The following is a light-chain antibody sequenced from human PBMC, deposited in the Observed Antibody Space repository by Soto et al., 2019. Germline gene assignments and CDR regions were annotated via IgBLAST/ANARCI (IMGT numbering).Light chain of an antibody. CDR1: STDVGGYNY. CDR2: EVS. CDR3: CSYAGSYTYV. J-gene: IGLJ1*01. V-gene: IGLV2-11*01. Sequence: QSALTQPASVSGSPGQSIAISCTGTSTDVGGYNYVSWYQQHPGKAPKLMIYEVSNRPSGVRDRFSASKSGNTASLTISGLQAEDEADYYCCSYAGSYTYVFGTETKLTVL.